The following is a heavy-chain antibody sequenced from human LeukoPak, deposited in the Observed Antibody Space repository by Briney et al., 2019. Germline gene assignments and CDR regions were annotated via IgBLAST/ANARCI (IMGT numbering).Heavy chain of an antibody. V-gene: IGHV3-23*01. Sequence: PGGSLRLSCAASGFTFSSYAMSWVRQAPGEGLEWVSGISGSGGNTYYADSVKGRFTISRDNSKNTLYLQMNSLRAEDTAVYYCAKDQGYDGQNWFDPWGQGTLVTVSS. CDR1: GFTFSSYA. D-gene: IGHD1-1*01. CDR3: AKDQGYDGQNWFDP. J-gene: IGHJ5*02. CDR2: ISGSGGNT.